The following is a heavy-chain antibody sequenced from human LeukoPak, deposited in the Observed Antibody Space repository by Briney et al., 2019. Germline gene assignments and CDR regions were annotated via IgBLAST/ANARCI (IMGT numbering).Heavy chain of an antibody. J-gene: IGHJ4*02. CDR2: IYHSGST. Sequence: PSETLSLTCAVSGGSISSGGYSWSWIRQPPGKGLEWIGYIYHSGSTYYNPSLKSRVTISVDTSKNQFSLKLSSVTAADTAVCYCARDERYSYSLDYWGQGTLVTVSS. CDR3: ARDERYSYSLDY. CDR1: GGSISSGGYS. D-gene: IGHD5-18*01. V-gene: IGHV4-30-2*05.